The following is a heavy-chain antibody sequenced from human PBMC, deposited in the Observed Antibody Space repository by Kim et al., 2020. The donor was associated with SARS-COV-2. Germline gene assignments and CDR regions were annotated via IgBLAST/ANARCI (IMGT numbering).Heavy chain of an antibody. CDR1: GGSISSSSYY. Sequence: SETLSLTCTVSGGSISSSSYYWGWIRQPPGKGLEWIGSIYYSGSTYYNPSLKSRVTISVDTSKNQFSLKLSSVTAADTAVYYCARPCQHEGLGPGSSGHMDYGMDVWGQGTTVTVSS. D-gene: IGHD3-22*01. CDR2: IYYSGST. V-gene: IGHV4-39*01. CDR3: ARPCQHEGLGPGSSGHMDYGMDV. J-gene: IGHJ6*02.